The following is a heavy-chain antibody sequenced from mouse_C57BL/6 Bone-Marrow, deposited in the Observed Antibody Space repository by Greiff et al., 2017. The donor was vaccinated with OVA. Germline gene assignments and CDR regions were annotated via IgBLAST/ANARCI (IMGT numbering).Heavy chain of an antibody. CDR3: ARSGCYFDY. V-gene: IGHV1-4*01. CDR1: GYTFTSYT. J-gene: IGHJ2*01. Sequence: QVQLKESGAELARPGASVKMSCKASGYTFTSYTMHWVKQRPGRGLEWIGYINPSSGYTKYNQKFKDKATLTADKSSSTAYMQLSSLTSEDSAVYYCARSGCYFDYWCQGTTLTVSS. CDR2: INPSSGYT. D-gene: IGHD4-1*01.